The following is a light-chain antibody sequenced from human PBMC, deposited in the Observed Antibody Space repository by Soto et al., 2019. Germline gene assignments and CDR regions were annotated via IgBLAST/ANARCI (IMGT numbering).Light chain of an antibody. CDR3: QQYNNWLMLS. J-gene: IGKJ4*01. CDR1: QSVSSN. CDR2: GAS. Sequence: EIGMTRSPAILSVSPGERATLSCRASQSVSSNLAWYQQKPGQTPRLLIYGASTRATGIPARFSGSGSGTEFTLTISSLQSEDFAIYYCQQYNNWLMLSFGGGTKV. V-gene: IGKV3-15*01.